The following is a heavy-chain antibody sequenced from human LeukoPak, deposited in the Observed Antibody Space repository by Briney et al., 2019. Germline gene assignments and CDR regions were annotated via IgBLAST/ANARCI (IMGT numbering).Heavy chain of an antibody. CDR1: GFTFSSYA. Sequence: GGSLRLSCGASGFTFSSYAMSWVRQAPGKGLEWVSSISSSSSYIYYADSVKGRFTISRDNAKNSLYLQMNSLRAEDTAVYYCARSRGGWFDPWGQGTLVTVSS. CDR2: ISSSSSYI. J-gene: IGHJ5*02. D-gene: IGHD3-16*01. V-gene: IGHV3-21*01. CDR3: ARSRGGWFDP.